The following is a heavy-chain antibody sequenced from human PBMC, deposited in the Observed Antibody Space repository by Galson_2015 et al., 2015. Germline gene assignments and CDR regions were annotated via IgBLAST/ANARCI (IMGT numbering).Heavy chain of an antibody. V-gene: IGHV3-21*01. CDR2: ISSSSSYI. CDR1: GFAFSSYS. J-gene: IGHJ4*02. D-gene: IGHD6-13*01. CDR3: ASIIAAAGPDY. Sequence: SLRLSCAASGFAFSSYSMNWVRQAPGKGLEWVSSISSSSSYIYHADSVKGRFTISRDNAKNSLYLQMNSLRAEDTAVYYCASIIAAAGPDYWGQGTLVTVSS.